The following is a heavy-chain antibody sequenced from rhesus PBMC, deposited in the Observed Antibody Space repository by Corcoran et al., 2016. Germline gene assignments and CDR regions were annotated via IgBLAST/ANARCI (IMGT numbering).Heavy chain of an antibody. Sequence: EVQLVETGGGLVQPGGSLKLSCAASGFTFSSYGMSWVRQAPGKGLKFVSAINSGGGSTSYASSVKGRFTISSDNSKNTLSLQMNSLRAEDTAVYYCAKGDTVTTPHYFDYWGQGVLVTVSS. CDR2: INSGGGST. CDR3: AKGDTVTTPHYFDY. V-gene: IGHV3S5*01. CDR1: GFTFSSYG. D-gene: IGHD4-23*01. J-gene: IGHJ4*01.